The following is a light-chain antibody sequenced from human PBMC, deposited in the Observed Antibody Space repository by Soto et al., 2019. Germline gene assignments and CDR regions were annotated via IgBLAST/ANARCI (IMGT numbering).Light chain of an antibody. Sequence: DIQMTQSPSTLSASVGDRVTITCRASRSISDWLAWYQQKPGKAPELLIFDASSLKSGVPSRFSGSGSGTEFTLTISSLQPEDFATYYCQQFHSFSRTFGQGTKVDI. CDR1: RSISDW. V-gene: IGKV1-5*01. CDR2: DAS. J-gene: IGKJ1*01. CDR3: QQFHSFSRT.